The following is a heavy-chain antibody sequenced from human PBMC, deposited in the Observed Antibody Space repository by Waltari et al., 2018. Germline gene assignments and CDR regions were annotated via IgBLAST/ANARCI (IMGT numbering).Heavy chain of an antibody. CDR1: GYSISSGYY. CDR3: ARAGNWFDP. Sequence: QVQLQESGPGLVKPSETLSLTCTVSGYSISSGYYWGWIRQPPGKGLEWIGSINSSWGTYYNPSLKSRVTISVATSKNQFSLKLSSVTAADTAVYYCARAGNWFDPWGQGTLVTVSS. D-gene: IGHD3-10*01. CDR2: INSSWGT. V-gene: IGHV4-38-2*02. J-gene: IGHJ5*02.